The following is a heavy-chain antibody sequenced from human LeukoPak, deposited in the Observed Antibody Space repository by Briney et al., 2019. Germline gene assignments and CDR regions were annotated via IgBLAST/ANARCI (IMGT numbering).Heavy chain of an antibody. CDR1: GFTFSHYC. D-gene: IGHD6-13*01. CDR2: IKQDGSEK. CDR3: ATMPAAGTG. V-gene: IGHV3-7*05. Sequence: PGGSLRLSCAAAGFTFSHYCMSWVRQAPGKGLEWVANIKQDGSEKYYVDSVKGRFTISRDNAKHSLSLQMNSLRAEDTAVYYWATMPAAGTGWGQGTLVTVSS. J-gene: IGHJ4*02.